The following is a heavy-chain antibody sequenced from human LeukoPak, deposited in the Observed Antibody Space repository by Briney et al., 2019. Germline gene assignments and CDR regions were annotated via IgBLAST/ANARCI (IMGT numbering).Heavy chain of an antibody. J-gene: IGHJ4*02. Sequence: GGSLRLSCAASGFTFSSYSMNWVRQAPGKGLEWVSSISSSSSYIYYADSVKGRFTISRDNAKNSLYLQMNSLRAEDTAVYYCARVPLDGYNTGLYFYDYWGQGTLVTVSS. D-gene: IGHD5-24*01. CDR2: ISSSSSYI. CDR3: ARVPLDGYNTGLYFYDY. CDR1: GFTFSSYS. V-gene: IGHV3-21*01.